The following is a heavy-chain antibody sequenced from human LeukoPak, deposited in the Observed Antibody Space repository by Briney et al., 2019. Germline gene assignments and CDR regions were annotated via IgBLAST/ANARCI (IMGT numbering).Heavy chain of an antibody. CDR1: GYSISSGFF. J-gene: IGHJ4*02. CDR3: ARDNQSSGWGPHYFNY. CDR2: IYHSGSS. V-gene: IGHV4-38-2*02. D-gene: IGHD6-19*01. Sequence: SETLSLTCTVSGYSISSGFFWGWVRQPPGKGLEWIGTIYHSGSSYYNPSLKSRATVSVDTSENQFSLKLTSMTAADTAVYYCARDNQSSGWGPHYFNYWGQGTLVTVSS.